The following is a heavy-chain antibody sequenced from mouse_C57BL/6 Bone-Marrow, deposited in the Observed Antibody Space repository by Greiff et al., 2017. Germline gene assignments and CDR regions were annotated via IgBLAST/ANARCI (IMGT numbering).Heavy chain of an antibody. CDR2: INPNNGGT. CDR3: AWGGYVDV. Sequence: EVQLQQSGPELVKPGASVKISCKASGYTFTDYYMNWVKQSHGKSLEWIGDINPNNGGTSYNQKFKGKATLTVDKSSSTAYMELRSLTSEDSAVYYCAWGGYVDVWGTGTTVTVSS. D-gene: IGHD4-1*01. V-gene: IGHV1-26*01. J-gene: IGHJ1*03. CDR1: GYTFTDYY.